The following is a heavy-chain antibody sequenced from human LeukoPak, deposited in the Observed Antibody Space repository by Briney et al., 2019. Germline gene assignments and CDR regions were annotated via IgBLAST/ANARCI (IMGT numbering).Heavy chain of an antibody. V-gene: IGHV3-30-3*01. J-gene: IGHJ4*02. CDR3: AIPSYYDTAAFDY. CDR2: ISYDGSNK. Sequence: GRSLRLSCAASGFTFSGYAMHWVRQAPGKGLEWVAVISYDGSNKYYADSVKGRFTISRDNSKNTLYLQMNSLRAEDTAVYYCAIPSYYDTAAFDYWGQGTLVTVSS. CDR1: GFTFSGYA. D-gene: IGHD3-22*01.